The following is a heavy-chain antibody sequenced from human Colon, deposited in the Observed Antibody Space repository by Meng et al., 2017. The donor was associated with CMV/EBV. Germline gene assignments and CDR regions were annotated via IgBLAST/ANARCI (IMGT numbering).Heavy chain of an antibody. V-gene: IGHV3-23*01. CDR1: GFTFTSYD. Sequence: LGSGGGLVRPREPRWFLWAASGFTFTSYDMSWVRQAPGKGLEWVSTIGGGSGANYADSVKGRFTMSRANSKNTVYLEMNNLRAEDPAIYYCARDRWFTFWGQGVLVTVSS. J-gene: IGHJ4*02. CDR3: ARDRWFTF. D-gene: IGHD2-15*01. CDR2: IGGGSGA.